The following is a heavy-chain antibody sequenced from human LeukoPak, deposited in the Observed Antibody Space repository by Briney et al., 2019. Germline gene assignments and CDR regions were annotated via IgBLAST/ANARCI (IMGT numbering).Heavy chain of an antibody. CDR1: GSTFTSYG. J-gene: IGHJ6*02. D-gene: IGHD2/OR15-2a*01. CDR3: VRRGLSLMDV. Sequence: SCKASGSTFTSYGIHWVRQAPGKGLESVSAISSNGADTYYADSVKGRFTVSRDNSQSTLYLQMSSLTAEDTAVYYCVRRGLSLMDVWGRGTTVTVSS. V-gene: IGHV3-64D*09. CDR2: ISSNGADT.